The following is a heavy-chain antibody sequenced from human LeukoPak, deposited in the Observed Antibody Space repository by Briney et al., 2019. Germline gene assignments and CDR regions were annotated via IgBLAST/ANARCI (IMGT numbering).Heavy chain of an antibody. V-gene: IGHV1-46*01. CDR3: ARASNQLRFRYFDL. CDR1: GYSLTNYY. CDR2: INPSGGST. Sequence: ASVTVSCKAFGYSLTNYYVHWVRQAPGQGLEWMGIINPSGGSTSYAQKFQGRVTMTRDMSTSTVYMELSSLRSEDTAVYYCARASNQLRFRYFDLWGRGTLVTVSS. D-gene: IGHD2-2*01. J-gene: IGHJ2*01.